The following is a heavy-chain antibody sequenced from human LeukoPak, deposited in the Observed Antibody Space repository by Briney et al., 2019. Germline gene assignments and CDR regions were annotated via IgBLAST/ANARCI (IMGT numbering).Heavy chain of an antibody. J-gene: IGHJ4*02. V-gene: IGHV3-30*03. CDR3: ARSYGSLYCFDY. D-gene: IGHD3-10*01. Sequence: GGSLRLSCAASGFTFSSYGMHWVRQAPGKGLEWVAVISYDGSNKYYADSVKGRFTISRDDSKNTLYLQMNSLRAEDTAVYYCARSYGSLYCFDYWGQGTLVTVSS. CDR1: GFTFSSYG. CDR2: ISYDGSNK.